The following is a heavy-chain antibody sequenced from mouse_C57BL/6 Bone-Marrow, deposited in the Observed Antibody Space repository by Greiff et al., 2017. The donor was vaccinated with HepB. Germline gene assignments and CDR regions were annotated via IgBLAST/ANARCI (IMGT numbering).Heavy chain of an antibody. CDR2: IDPSDSYT. CDR3: AREIMITTVVGGYFDV. Sequence: VQLQQSGAELVMPGASVKLSCKASGYTFTSYWMHWVKQRPGQGLEWIGEIDPSDSYTNYNQKFKGKSTLTVDKSSSTAYMQLSSLTSEDSAVYYCAREIMITTVVGGYFDVWGTGNTVTVSS. J-gene: IGHJ1*03. V-gene: IGHV1-69*01. CDR1: GYTFTSYW. D-gene: IGHD1-1*01.